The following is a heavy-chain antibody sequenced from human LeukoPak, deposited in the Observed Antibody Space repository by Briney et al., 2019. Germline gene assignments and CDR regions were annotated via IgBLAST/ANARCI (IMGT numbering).Heavy chain of an antibody. Sequence: ASVKVSCKASGYTFTSYYMHWVRQAPGQGLEWMGIINPSGGSTSYAQKFQGRVTITADESTSTAYMELSSLRSEDTAVYYCAREGKQLALDYWGQGTLVTVSS. CDR3: AREGKQLALDY. D-gene: IGHD6-6*01. J-gene: IGHJ4*02. CDR1: GYTFTSYY. V-gene: IGHV1-46*01. CDR2: INPSGGST.